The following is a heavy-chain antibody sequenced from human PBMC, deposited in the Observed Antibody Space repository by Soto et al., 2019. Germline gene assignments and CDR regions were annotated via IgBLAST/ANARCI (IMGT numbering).Heavy chain of an antibody. D-gene: IGHD3-3*01. J-gene: IGHJ5*02. CDR3: AKDFLRRTIFGVVIPRHSWFDP. V-gene: IGHV3-23*01. CDR2: ISGSGGST. CDR1: GFTFSSYA. Sequence: RLACAASGFTFSSYAMSWVRQAPGKGLEWVXAISGSGGSTYYADSVKGRFTISRDNSKNTLYLQMNSLRAEDTAVYYCAKDFLRRTIFGVVIPRHSWFDPWGQGTLVTVSS.